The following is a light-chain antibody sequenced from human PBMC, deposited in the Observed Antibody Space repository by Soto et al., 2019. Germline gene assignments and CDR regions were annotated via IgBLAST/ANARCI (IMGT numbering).Light chain of an antibody. CDR2: DVS. CDR3: SSYTTTTALYV. V-gene: IGLV2-14*03. J-gene: IGLJ1*01. Sequence: QSALTQPASVSGSPGQSITISCAESSSGGGDYKYASWYQQHPGTAPKLIIYDVSNRPSGVSNRFSGSKSGSTASLAISGLQAEDEADYYCSSYTTTTALYVFGARTKLTVL. CDR1: SSGGGDYKY.